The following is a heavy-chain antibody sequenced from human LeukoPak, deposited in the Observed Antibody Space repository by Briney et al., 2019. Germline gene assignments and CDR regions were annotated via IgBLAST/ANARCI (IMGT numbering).Heavy chain of an antibody. CDR3: GRDRGYSYGYGY. CDR1: GFTFSSYS. D-gene: IGHD5-18*01. Sequence: PGGSLRLSCAASGFTFSSYSMNWVRQAPGKGLEWVSSISSSSSYIYYADSVKGRFTISRDNAKNSLYLQMNSLRAEDTAGYYWGRDRGYSYGYGYGGRGPLVTVSS. J-gene: IGHJ4*02. V-gene: IGHV3-21*01. CDR2: ISSSSSYI.